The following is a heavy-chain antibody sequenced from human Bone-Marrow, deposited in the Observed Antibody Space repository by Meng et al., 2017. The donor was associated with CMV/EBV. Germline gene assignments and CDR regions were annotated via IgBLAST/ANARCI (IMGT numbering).Heavy chain of an antibody. CDR1: GYTFTRYY. CDR2: INPSGDSA. CDR3: ARTRATRLGTPFDD. D-gene: IGHD4-23*01. V-gene: IGHV1-46*01. Sequence: ASVKVSCKASGYTFTRYYIHWVRQAPGQGLEWMGIINPSGDSASYAQKFQGRVTMTRDTSTSTVYMEMRSLRFEETAVYYCARTRATRLGTPFDDWGHGTRVTVSS. J-gene: IGHJ4*01.